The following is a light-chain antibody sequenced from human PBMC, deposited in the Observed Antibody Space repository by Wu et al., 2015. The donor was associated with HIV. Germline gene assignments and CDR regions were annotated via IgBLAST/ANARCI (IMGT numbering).Light chain of an antibody. J-gene: IGKJ1*01. Sequence: VGGQSLPLTVXGPTSEVLITSVGPGISRDQGQPLTLLIYEASALENGVPSRFSGSGSGTEFTLTISSLQPDDFATYYCQQYNFISRTFGQGTKVEVK. CDR3: QQYNFISRT. V-gene: IGKV1-5*03. CDR1: EVLITSV. CDR2: EAS.